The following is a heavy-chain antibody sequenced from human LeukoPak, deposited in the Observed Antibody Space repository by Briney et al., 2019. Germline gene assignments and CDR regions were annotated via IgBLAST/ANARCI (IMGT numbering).Heavy chain of an antibody. CDR2: IYYSGST. V-gene: IGHV4-59*01. J-gene: IGHJ4*02. CDR1: GGSISSYY. Sequence: SETLSLTCTVSGGSISSYYWSWIRQPPGKGLEWIGYIYYSGSTNYNPSLKSRVTISVDTSKNQFSLKLSSVTATDTAVYYCARPGSHSGWFYLDYWGQGTLVTVSS. D-gene: IGHD6-19*01. CDR3: ARPGSHSGWFYLDY.